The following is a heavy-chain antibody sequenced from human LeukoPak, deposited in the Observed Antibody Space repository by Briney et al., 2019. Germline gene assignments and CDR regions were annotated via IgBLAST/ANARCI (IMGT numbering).Heavy chain of an antibody. V-gene: IGHV1-18*01. Sequence: ASVKVSCKASGYTFTSYGISWVRQAPGQGLEWMGWVSAYNGNTNYAQKLQGRVTMTIDTSTTTAYMELRSLRSDDTAVYYCARIDIVVGVAVYGMDVWGQGTTVTVSS. CDR2: VSAYNGNT. J-gene: IGHJ6*02. CDR3: ARIDIVVGVAVYGMDV. D-gene: IGHD2-15*01. CDR1: GYTFTSYG.